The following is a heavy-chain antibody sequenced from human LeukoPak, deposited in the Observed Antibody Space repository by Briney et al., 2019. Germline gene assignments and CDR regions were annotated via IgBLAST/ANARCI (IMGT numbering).Heavy chain of an antibody. J-gene: IGHJ6*02. CDR3: ARHGLGYGSYSYFYGMDV. CDR1: GDSISSSSHY. V-gene: IGHV4-39*01. D-gene: IGHD2-15*01. CDR2: IYYSGST. Sequence: SETLSLTCTVSGDSISSSSHYWDWIRQPPGKGLEWIGNIYYSGSTYYKPSLKSRVTISVDMSKNKFSLKLSSVTAADTAVYYCARHGLGYGSYSYFYGMDVWGQGTTVTVSS.